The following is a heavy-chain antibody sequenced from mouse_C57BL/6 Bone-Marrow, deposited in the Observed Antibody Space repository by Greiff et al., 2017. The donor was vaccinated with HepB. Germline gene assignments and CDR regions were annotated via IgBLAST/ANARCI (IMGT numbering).Heavy chain of an antibody. D-gene: IGHD2-1*01. J-gene: IGHJ1*03. CDR2: IWSGGST. V-gene: IGHV2-2*01. CDR3: AIYGNYFDV. Sequence: QVQLKESGPGLVQPSQSLSITCTVSGFSFTSYGVHWVRQSPGKGLEWLGVIWSGGSTDYNAAFISRLSISKDNSKSQVFFKMNSLQADDTAIYYCAIYGNYFDVWGTGTTVTVSS. CDR1: GFSFTSYG.